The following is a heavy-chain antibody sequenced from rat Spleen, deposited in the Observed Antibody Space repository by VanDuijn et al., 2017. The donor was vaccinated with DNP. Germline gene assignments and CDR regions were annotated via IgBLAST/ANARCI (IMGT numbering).Heavy chain of an antibody. CDR3: ARPHYYDGSYPRY. CDR1: GLTFNNYW. Sequence: EVQLVESGGDLVQPGRSLALSCVASGLTFNNYWMTWFRQVPGRGLEWVASITTSSGRTFYPDSVKGRFTISRDNAKSTLYLQMNSLRSEDMATYYCARPHYYDGSYPRYWGQGVMVTVSS. V-gene: IGHV5-31*01. J-gene: IGHJ2*01. CDR2: ITTSSGRT. D-gene: IGHD1-12*02.